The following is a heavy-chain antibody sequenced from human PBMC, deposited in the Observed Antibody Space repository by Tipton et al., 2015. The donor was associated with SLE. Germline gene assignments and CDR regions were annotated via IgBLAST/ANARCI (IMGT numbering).Heavy chain of an antibody. Sequence: TLSLTCAVYGGSFSGYYWSWIRQPPGKGLEWIGYIYTSGSTNYNPSLKSRVTISVDTSKNQFSLKLSSVTAADTAVYYCARTGLIANRLFDYWGQGTLVTVSS. CDR1: GGSFSGYY. CDR2: IYTSGST. CDR3: ARTGLIANRLFDY. D-gene: IGHD2-21*01. V-gene: IGHV4-4*09. J-gene: IGHJ4*02.